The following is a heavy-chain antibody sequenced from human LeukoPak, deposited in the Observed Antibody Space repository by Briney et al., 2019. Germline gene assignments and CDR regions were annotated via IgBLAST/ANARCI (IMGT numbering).Heavy chain of an antibody. CDR3: ASFIAAAGNYFDY. CDR2: IIPIFGTA. D-gene: IGHD6-13*01. V-gene: IGHV1-69*13. Sequence: SVKVSCKASGGTFSSYAISWVRQAPGQGLEWVGGIIPIFGTANYAQKLQGRVTITADESTSTAYMELSSLRSEDAAVYYCASFIAAAGNYFDYWGQGTLVTVSS. CDR1: GGTFSSYA. J-gene: IGHJ4*02.